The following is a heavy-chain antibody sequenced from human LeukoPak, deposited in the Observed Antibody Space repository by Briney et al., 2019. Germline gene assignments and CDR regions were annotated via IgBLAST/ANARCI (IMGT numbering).Heavy chain of an antibody. CDR1: GFTFSDYY. D-gene: IGHD3-22*01. J-gene: IGHJ4*02. V-gene: IGHV3-11*04. Sequence: GGSLRLSCAASGFTFSDYYMSWIRLAPGKGLEWVSYISYSGSTIYYADSVKGRFTISRDNAKNSLYLQMNSLRAEDTAVYYCARQYYHDSSGYPFDYWGQGTLVTVSS. CDR3: ARQYYHDSSGYPFDY. CDR2: ISYSGSTI.